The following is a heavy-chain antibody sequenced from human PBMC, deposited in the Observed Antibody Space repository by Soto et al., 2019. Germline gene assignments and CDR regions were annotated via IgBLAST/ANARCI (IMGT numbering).Heavy chain of an antibody. CDR3: ARAGRGRGEKYSSFRDY. D-gene: IGHD6-6*01. J-gene: IGHJ4*02. V-gene: IGHV4-61*01. CDR2: IYYSGST. CDR1: GGSVSSGSYY. Sequence: SETLSLTCTVSGGSVSSGSYYWSWIRQPPGKGLEWIGYIYYSGSTNYNPSLKSRVTISVDTSKNQFSLKLSSVTAADTAVYYCARAGRGRGEKYSSFRDYWGQGTLVTVSS.